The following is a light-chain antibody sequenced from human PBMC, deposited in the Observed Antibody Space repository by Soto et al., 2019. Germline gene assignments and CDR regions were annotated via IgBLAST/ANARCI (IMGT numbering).Light chain of an antibody. Sequence: EIVLTQSPGTLSLSPGERATLSCRASQSVSSSYLAWYQLKPGQAPRLLIYDASTRATGIPDRVSGSGSGTDVSLTIIRLVPEEDAVDYCHQYRGTLTETFGQGTKVDIK. CDR3: HQYRGTLTET. V-gene: IGKV3-20*01. J-gene: IGKJ1*01. CDR2: DAS. CDR1: QSVSSSY.